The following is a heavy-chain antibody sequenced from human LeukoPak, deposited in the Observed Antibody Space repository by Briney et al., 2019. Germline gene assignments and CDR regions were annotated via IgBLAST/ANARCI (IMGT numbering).Heavy chain of an antibody. J-gene: IGHJ6*04. CDR1: GGSFSGYY. CDR3: ARVVGRMDV. CDR2: INHSGST. V-gene: IGHV4-34*01. Sequence: SETLSLTCAVYGGSFSGYYWSWIRQPPGKGLEWIGEINHSGSTNYNPSLKSRVTISVDTSKNQFSLKLSSVTAADAAVYYCARVVGRMDVWGKGTMVTVSS.